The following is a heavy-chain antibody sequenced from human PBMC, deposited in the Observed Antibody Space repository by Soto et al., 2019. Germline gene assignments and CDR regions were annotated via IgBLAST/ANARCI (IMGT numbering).Heavy chain of an antibody. J-gene: IGHJ4*02. D-gene: IGHD5-12*01. V-gene: IGHV4-59*08. Sequence: PSETLSLTFPVSGGSISSYYWSLIRQPPGKGLEWIGYIYYSGSTNYNPSLKSRVTISVDTSKNQFSLKLSSVTAADTAVYYYARHPQYSGYDWEYCDYWGQGTLVTGSS. CDR1: GGSISSYY. CDR3: ARHPQYSGYDWEYCDY. CDR2: IYYSGST.